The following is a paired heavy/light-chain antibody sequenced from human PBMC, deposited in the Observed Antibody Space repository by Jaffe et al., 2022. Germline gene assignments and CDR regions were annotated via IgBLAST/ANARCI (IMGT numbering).Light chain of an antibody. Sequence: DIVMSQSPLSLPVTPGEPASISCRSSQSLLHSNGFKYLDWYLQKPGQSPQLLIYLGSNRASGVPDRFSGSGSGTDFTLKISRVEAEDVGIYYCMQNLQTPPTFGQGTRLEIK. CDR2: LGS. J-gene: IGKJ5*01. V-gene: IGKV2-28*01. CDR3: MQNLQTPPT. CDR1: QSLLHSNGFKY.
Heavy chain of an antibody. J-gene: IGHJ4*02. V-gene: IGHV3-30*02. D-gene: IGHD6-19*01. CDR2: IAYDGSEK. CDR1: GFTFTNYG. Sequence: QVQLVESGGGVVQPGGSLRLSCVASGFTFTNYGMHWVRQAPGKGLESVALIAYDGSEKTYIDSVRGRFTISRDNSKNTLYLQMNSLRVEDTAVYYCAKDVGRSSGWRAPGNRDYWGQGTLVTVSS. CDR3: AKDVGRSSGWRAPGNRDY.